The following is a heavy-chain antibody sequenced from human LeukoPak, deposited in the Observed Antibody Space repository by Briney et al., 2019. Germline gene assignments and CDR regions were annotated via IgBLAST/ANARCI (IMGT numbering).Heavy chain of an antibody. D-gene: IGHD3-10*01. CDR3: AKGYYASGSYGWFDT. CDR2: ISRDATTI. J-gene: IGHJ5*02. V-gene: IGHV3-11*01. Sequence: GGSLRLSCAASGFSFSDYYLSWIRQAPGKGLEWVSYISRDATTIYYADSVKGRFTISRDNSKNTLYLQMNSLRAEDTAVYYCAKGYYASGSYGWFDTWGKGTLVTVSS. CDR1: GFSFSDYY.